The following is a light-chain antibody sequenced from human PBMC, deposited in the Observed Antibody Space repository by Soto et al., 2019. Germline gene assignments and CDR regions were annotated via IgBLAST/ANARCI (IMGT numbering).Light chain of an antibody. CDR3: SSYTTTNTLWV. CDR1: SSDVGAYDY. J-gene: IGLJ3*02. Sequence: QSALTQPASVSGSPGQSITISCTGTSSDVGAYDYVSWYQQNPGKAPKLIISEVSDQPSGVSNRFSGSKSGNTASLTISGLQAEDEADYFCSSYTTTNTLWVFGGGTKVTVL. V-gene: IGLV2-14*01. CDR2: EVS.